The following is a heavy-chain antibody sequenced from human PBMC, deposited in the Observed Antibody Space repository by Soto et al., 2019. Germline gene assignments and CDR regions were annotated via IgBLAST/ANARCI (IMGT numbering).Heavy chain of an antibody. J-gene: IGHJ6*02. D-gene: IGHD1-26*01. V-gene: IGHV3-48*03. Sequence: PGGSLRLSCVASGFSFSSFELNWVRQAPGKGLEWISKISSSGNTVYHTDSVKGRLTISRDDVKNSLYLQMHSLQVHDKAIYDCARLQWESLGRAGLDVWGQGTTVTVSS. CDR1: GFSFSSFE. CDR3: ARLQWESLGRAGLDV. CDR2: ISSSGNTV.